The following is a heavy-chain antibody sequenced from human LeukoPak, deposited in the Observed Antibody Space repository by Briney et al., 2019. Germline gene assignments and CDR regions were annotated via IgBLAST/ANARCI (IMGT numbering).Heavy chain of an antibody. CDR3: ARLVVVTAIFSAFDI. J-gene: IGHJ3*02. V-gene: IGHV4-59*01. CDR2: IYSSGST. CDR1: GGSISSYY. Sequence: SETLSLTCIVSGGSISSYYWSWIRQPPGKGLEWIGYIYSSGSTNSNPSLKSRVTISVGTSKNRFSLKLSSVTAADTAVYYCARLVVVTAIFSAFDIWGQGTMVTVS. D-gene: IGHD2-21*02.